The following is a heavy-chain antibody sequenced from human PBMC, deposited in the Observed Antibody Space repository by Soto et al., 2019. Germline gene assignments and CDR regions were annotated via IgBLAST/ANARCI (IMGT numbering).Heavy chain of an antibody. Sequence: EVQLVESGGGLVQPGRSLRLSCAASGFTFDDYAMHWVRQAPGKGLEWVSGISWNSGSIGYADSVKGRFTISRDNAKNTLYLQMNGLRAEDTALYYCAKDLWVRQQLFYCMDVWGQGTTVTVSS. V-gene: IGHV3-9*01. CDR2: ISWNSGSI. J-gene: IGHJ6*02. CDR1: GFTFDDYA. CDR3: AKDLWVRQQLFYCMDV. D-gene: IGHD6-13*01.